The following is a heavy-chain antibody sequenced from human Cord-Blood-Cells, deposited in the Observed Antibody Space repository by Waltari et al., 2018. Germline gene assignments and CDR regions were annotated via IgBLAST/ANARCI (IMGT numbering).Heavy chain of an antibody. V-gene: IGHV1-24*01. J-gene: IGHJ3*02. CDR3: ATECSGGSCYDAFDI. CDR1: GYTLTELS. D-gene: IGHD2-15*01. Sequence: QVQLVQSGAEVKKPGASVKVSCKVSGYTLTELSMHWVRQAPGKGLEWMGGFEPEDGETNNAQKFQGRVTMTEDTSTDTAYMELSSLRSEETAVYYCATECSGGSCYDAFDIWGQGTMVTVSS. CDR2: FEPEDGET.